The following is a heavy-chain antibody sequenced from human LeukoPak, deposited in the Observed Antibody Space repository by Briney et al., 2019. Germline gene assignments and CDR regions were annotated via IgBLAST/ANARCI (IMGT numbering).Heavy chain of an antibody. CDR2: ISVYNGNT. V-gene: IGHV1-18*01. Sequence: GASVKVSCKASGYTFTTYGISWVRQAPGQGLEWMGWISVYNGNTNYAQKFQGRVTMTTDTSTSTAYMELTSLRSDDTAVYYCARCVSGYSEAYWGQRTLVTVSS. J-gene: IGHJ4*02. D-gene: IGHD3-22*01. CDR1: GYTFTTYG. CDR3: ARCVSGYSEAY.